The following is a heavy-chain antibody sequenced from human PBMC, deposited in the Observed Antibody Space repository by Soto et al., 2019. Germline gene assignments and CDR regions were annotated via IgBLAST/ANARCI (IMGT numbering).Heavy chain of an antibody. CDR3: ARDNILGILYGGMDV. CDR1: GGSISSGDYY. V-gene: IGHV4-30-4*01. D-gene: IGHD3-3*01. Sequence: LSLTCTVSGGSISSGDYYWSWIRQPPGKGLEWIGYIYYSGSTYYNPSLKSRVTISVDTSKNQFSLKLSSVTAADTAVYYCARDNILGILYGGMDVWGQGTTVTGLL. J-gene: IGHJ6*02. CDR2: IYYSGST.